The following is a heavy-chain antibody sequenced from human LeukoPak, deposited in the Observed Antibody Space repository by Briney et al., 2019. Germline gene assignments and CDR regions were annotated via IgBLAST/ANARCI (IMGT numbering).Heavy chain of an antibody. Sequence: GGSLRLSCAASGFTFSSYSMNWVRQAPGKGLEWVSSISSSSSYICYADSVKGRFTISRDNAKNSLYLQMNSLRAEDTAVYYCARVETSIPVYRYGCLDYWGQGTLVTVSS. J-gene: IGHJ4*02. CDR2: ISSSSSYI. CDR1: GFTFSSYS. D-gene: IGHD5-18*01. V-gene: IGHV3-21*01. CDR3: ARVETSIPVYRYGCLDY.